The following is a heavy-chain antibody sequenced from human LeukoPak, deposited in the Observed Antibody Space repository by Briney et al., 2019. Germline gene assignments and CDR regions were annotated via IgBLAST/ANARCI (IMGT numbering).Heavy chain of an antibody. V-gene: IGHV2-5*02. CDR2: IFWDDDK. D-gene: IGHD1-14*01. CDR3: AHYHLTYFDY. Sequence: SGPTLVKPTQTLTLTFTFSGFSLTTTREAVGWVRQPPGKALEWLALIFWDDDKRYSPSLRSRLTITKDTSNNQVVLTLTNVDPVDTGTYYCAHYHLTYFDYWGQGALVTVSS. J-gene: IGHJ4*02. CDR1: GFSLTTTREA.